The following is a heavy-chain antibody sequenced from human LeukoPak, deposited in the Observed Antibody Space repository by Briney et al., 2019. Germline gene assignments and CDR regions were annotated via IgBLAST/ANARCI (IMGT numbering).Heavy chain of an antibody. CDR3: ARDLITIFGVVPTHDY. CDR2: ISSRSSYI. D-gene: IGHD3-3*01. J-gene: IGHJ4*02. CDR1: GFTFSSYS. V-gene: IGHV3-21*01. Sequence: GGSLRLSCAASGFTFSSYSMNWVRQAPGKGLEWVSSISSRSSYIYYADSVKGRFTISRDNAKNSLYLQMNSLRAEDTAVYYCARDLITIFGVVPTHDYWGQGTLVTVSS.